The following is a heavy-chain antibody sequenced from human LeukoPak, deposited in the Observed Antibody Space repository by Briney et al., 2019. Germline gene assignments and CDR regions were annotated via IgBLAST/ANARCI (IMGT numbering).Heavy chain of an antibody. CDR2: INHSGST. CDR3: ARGPQWLDAFDI. Sequence: SETLSLTCAVYGGSFSGYYWSWIRQPPGKGLEWIGEINHSGSTNYNPSLKSRVTISVDTSKNQFSLKLSSVTAADTAVDYCARGPQWLDAFDIWGQGTMVTVSS. D-gene: IGHD3-22*01. CDR1: GGSFSGYY. J-gene: IGHJ3*02. V-gene: IGHV4-34*01.